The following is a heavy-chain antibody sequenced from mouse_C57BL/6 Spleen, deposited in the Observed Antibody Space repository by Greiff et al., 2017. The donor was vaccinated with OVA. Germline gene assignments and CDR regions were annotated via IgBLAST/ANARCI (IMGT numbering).Heavy chain of an antibody. D-gene: IGHD2-5*01. CDR2: IDPSDSYT. CDR3: ARGRYSNLDY. Sequence: QVQLQQPGAELVMPGASVKLSCKASGYTFTSHWMHWVKQRPGQGLEWIGEIDPSDSYTNYNQKFKGKSTLTVDKSSSTAYMQLSSLTSEDSAVYYCARGRYSNLDYWGQGTTLTVSS. CDR1: GYTFTSHW. J-gene: IGHJ2*01. V-gene: IGHV1-69*01.